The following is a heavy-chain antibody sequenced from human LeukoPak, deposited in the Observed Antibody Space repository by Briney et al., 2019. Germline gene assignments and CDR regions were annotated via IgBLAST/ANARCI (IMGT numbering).Heavy chain of an antibody. CDR2: IAPHSTLT. V-gene: IGHV1-2*02. CDR3: VREGEGPLSKDFDY. J-gene: IGHJ4*02. D-gene: IGHD2/OR15-2a*01. Sequence: ASVKVACKSSGFTFTDHYIHWVRHGPGQGLEWMGYIAPHSTLTSSPLECLGRVTMTRDASMSPAYMDLTRLTSDDTAVYYCVREGEGPLSKDFDYWGQGTLVTVSS. CDR1: GFTFTDHY.